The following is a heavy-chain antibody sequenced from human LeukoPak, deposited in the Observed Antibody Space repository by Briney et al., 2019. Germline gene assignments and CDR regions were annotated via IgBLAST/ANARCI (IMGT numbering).Heavy chain of an antibody. CDR1: GFTFSSYA. Sequence: PGGSLRLSCAASGFTFSSYAMSWVRQAPGKGLEWVLAISGSGGSTYYADSVKGRFTISRDNSKNTLYLQMNSLRAEDTAVYYCAKDPASGITIFGDSFDPWGQGTLVTVSS. CDR3: AKDPASGITIFGDSFDP. V-gene: IGHV3-23*01. J-gene: IGHJ5*02. D-gene: IGHD3-3*01. CDR2: ISGSGGST.